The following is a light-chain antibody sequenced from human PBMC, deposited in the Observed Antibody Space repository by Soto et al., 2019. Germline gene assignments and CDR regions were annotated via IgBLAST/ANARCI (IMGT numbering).Light chain of an antibody. CDR1: QSVSGW. V-gene: IGKV1-5*03. J-gene: IGKJ1*01. CDR2: KAS. Sequence: DIQMTQSPSTLSASVGDTVTVTCRASQSVSGWLAWYQQKPGEAPKLLIYKASSLESGVPSRFSGSGSGTEFTLTISSLQPEDFATYYCQQLNSYPRTFGQGTKVDIK. CDR3: QQLNSYPRT.